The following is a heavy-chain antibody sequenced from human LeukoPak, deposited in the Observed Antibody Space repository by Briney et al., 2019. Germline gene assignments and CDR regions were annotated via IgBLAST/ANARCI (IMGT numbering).Heavy chain of an antibody. J-gene: IGHJ4*02. CDR2: IHYGGST. CDR1: GDSISSSSYF. V-gene: IGHV4-39*01. D-gene: IGHD3-10*01. CDR3: TRLKTGASDY. Sequence: SETLSLTCTVSGDSISSSSYFWGWIRQPPGKGLEWIGSIHYGGSTYYNPSLKSRVTISVDTSKNQFLLKVTSVTAADTAVYYCTRLKTGASDYWGQGTPVTVSS.